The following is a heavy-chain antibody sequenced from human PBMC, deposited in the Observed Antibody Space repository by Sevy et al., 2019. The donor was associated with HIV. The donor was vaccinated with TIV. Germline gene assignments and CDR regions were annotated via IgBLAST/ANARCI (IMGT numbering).Heavy chain of an antibody. J-gene: IGHJ6*02. Sequence: GGSLRLSCAASGFRFSDYGMHWVRQAPGKWLEWVSLIRFDGSMKYIADSVKGRFTISRDKVKDTLYLQMNSLRPEDTAVYYCAKDHYDYRTGYYGYYGMDVWGQGTTVTVSS. CDR2: IRFDGSMK. V-gene: IGHV3-30*02. D-gene: IGHD3-3*01. CDR1: GFRFSDYG. CDR3: AKDHYDYRTGYYGYYGMDV.